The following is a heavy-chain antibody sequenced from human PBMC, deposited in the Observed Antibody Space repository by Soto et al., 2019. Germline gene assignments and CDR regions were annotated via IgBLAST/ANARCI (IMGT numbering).Heavy chain of an antibody. V-gene: IGHV1-18*04. CDR2: ISAYNGNT. J-gene: IGHJ6*02. CDR1: GYTFTSYG. D-gene: IGHD4-17*01. Sequence: ASVKVSCKASGYTFTSYGISWVRQAPGQGLEWMGWISAYNGNTNYAQKLQGRVTMTTDTSTSTAYMELGSLRSDDTAVYYCARERTDYGDYSYGMDVWGQGTTVTVSS. CDR3: ARERTDYGDYSYGMDV.